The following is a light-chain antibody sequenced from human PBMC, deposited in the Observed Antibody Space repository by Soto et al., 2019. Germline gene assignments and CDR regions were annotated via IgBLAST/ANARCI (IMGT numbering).Light chain of an antibody. CDR1: QNVYTN. CDR3: QQYNNWPPIT. V-gene: IGKV3-15*01. J-gene: IGKJ5*01. Sequence: ETVITQSPATLSVSPGETATLSCRASQNVYTNLAWYQQKPGQAPRPVLYGASTRATGVPARFSGSGSGTEFTLTISSVQSEDFAVYYCQQYNNWPPITFGQGTRLEIK. CDR2: GAS.